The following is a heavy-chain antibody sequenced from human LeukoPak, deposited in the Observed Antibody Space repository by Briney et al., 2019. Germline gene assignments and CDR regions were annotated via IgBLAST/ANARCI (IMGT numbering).Heavy chain of an antibody. Sequence: AAVKVSCKASGYTFTSYGISWVRQAPGQGLEWMGWISAYNGNTNYAQKLQGRVTMSTDTSTSTGYMELSSLRSEDTAVYYCARDRGPSLYQLPSNWFDPWGQGTLVTVSS. CDR2: ISAYNGNT. CDR3: ARDRGPSLYQLPSNWFDP. V-gene: IGHV1-18*01. D-gene: IGHD2-2*01. J-gene: IGHJ5*02. CDR1: GYTFTSYG.